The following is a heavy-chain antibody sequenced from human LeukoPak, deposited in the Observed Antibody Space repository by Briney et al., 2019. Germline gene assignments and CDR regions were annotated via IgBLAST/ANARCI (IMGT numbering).Heavy chain of an antibody. CDR2: IYTSGST. CDR1: GGSISSYY. CDR3: ARENRVVVVAGFDY. V-gene: IGHV4-4*07. Sequence: SETLSLTCTVSGGSISSYYWSWIRQPAGKGLEWIGRIYTSGSTNYNPSLKSRVTMSVDTSKNQFSLKLSSVTAADTAVYYCARENRVVVVAGFDYWGQGTLVTVSS. D-gene: IGHD2-15*01. J-gene: IGHJ4*02.